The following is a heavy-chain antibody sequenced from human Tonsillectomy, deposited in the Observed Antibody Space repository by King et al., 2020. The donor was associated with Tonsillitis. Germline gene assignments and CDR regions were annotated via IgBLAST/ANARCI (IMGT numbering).Heavy chain of an antibody. CDR3: ARDLYAAEAAAGTTVYDY. CDR2: ISYDGSNK. D-gene: IGHD6-13*01. CDR1: GFTFSTYA. J-gene: IGHJ4*02. Sequence: VQLVQSGGGVVQPGRSLRLSCAASGFTFSTYAMHWVRQAPGKGLEWVAVISYDGSNKYYADSVKGRFTISRDNSKNTLYLQMNSLRTEDTAVYYCARDLYAAEAAAGTTVYDYWGQGTLVTVSS. V-gene: IGHV3-30-3*01.